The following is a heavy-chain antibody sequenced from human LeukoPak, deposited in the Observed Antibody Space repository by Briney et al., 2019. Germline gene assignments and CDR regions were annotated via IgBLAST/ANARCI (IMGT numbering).Heavy chain of an antibody. CDR3: ARARGYSWIDS. V-gene: IGHV3-23*01. J-gene: IGHJ5*01. CDR2: ISGSGGST. CDR1: GFTFSSYA. Sequence: GGSLRLSCAASGFTFSSYAMSWVRQGPGKGLEWVSAISGSGGSTYYADSVKGRFTISRDDSKNTLYLQMNSLRAEDTAVYYCARARGYSWIDSWGQGTLVTVSS. D-gene: IGHD3-10*01.